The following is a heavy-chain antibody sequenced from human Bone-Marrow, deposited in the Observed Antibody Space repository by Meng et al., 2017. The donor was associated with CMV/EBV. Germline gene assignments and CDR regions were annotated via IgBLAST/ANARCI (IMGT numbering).Heavy chain of an antibody. J-gene: IGHJ3*02. CDR3: TRLGGDAFDI. V-gene: IGHV3-73*01. CDR2: IRRKANSYAT. Sequence: GGFLRLSCAASGFTFSGSAMHWVHQAYGKGLEWVDRIRRKANSYATAYVASVKGRLTISRDDSKNTAYLQMNSLKTEDTAVYYCTRLGGDAFDIWGQGTMVTVSS. CDR1: GFTFSGSA. D-gene: IGHD3-10*01.